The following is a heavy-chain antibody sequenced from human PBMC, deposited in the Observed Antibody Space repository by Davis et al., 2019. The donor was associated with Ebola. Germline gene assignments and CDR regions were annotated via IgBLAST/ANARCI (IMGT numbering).Heavy chain of an antibody. CDR3: ARVVIVVVPAATGPSDY. D-gene: IGHD2-2*01. CDR2: ISYDGSNK. CDR1: GFTFSSYA. J-gene: IGHJ4*02. Sequence: GESLKISCAASGFTFSSYAMHWVRQAPGKGLEWVAVISYDGSNKYYADSVKGRFTISRDNSKNTLYLQMNSLRAEDTAVYYCARVVIVVVPAATGPSDYWGQGTLVTVSS. V-gene: IGHV3-30-3*01.